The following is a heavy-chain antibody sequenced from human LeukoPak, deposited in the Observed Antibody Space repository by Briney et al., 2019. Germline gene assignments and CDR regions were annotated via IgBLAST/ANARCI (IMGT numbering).Heavy chain of an antibody. CDR1: GFTLRSYN. Sequence: PGGSLRLSCAASGFTLRSYNMHWVRQAPGKGLEWASYISTSSYYIYYADSVKGRFTISRDDAKNSLFLQMNSLRAEDTAIYYCARDASGSSTGLIDSWGQGTLVTVSS. V-gene: IGHV3-21*01. CDR3: ARDASGSSTGLIDS. J-gene: IGHJ4*02. D-gene: IGHD1-26*01. CDR2: ISTSSYYI.